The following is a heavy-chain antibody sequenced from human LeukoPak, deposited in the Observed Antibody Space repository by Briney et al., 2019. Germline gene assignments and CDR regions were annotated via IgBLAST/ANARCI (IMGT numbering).Heavy chain of an antibody. Sequence: SETLSLTCAVYGGSFSGYYWSWIRQPPGKGLEWIGEIKHSGSTNYNPSLKSRVTISVDTSKNQFSLKLSSVTAADTAVYYCARNLDGDYDYWGQGTLVTVSS. CDR2: IKHSGST. CDR1: GGSFSGYY. V-gene: IGHV4-34*01. D-gene: IGHD4-17*01. J-gene: IGHJ4*02. CDR3: ARNLDGDYDY.